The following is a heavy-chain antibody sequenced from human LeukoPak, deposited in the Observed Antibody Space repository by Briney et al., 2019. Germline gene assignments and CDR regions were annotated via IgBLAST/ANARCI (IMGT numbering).Heavy chain of an antibody. CDR1: GDSISSYY. V-gene: IGHV4-4*07. D-gene: IGHD1-1*01. J-gene: IGHJ4*02. CDR3: ASLEHHGTGY. CDR2: IYTGGIT. Sequence: PSETLSLTCTVSGDSISSYYWSWNRQPAGEGLEWIGRIYTGGITNYNPSLKSRVTMSVDTSKKQFSLKLSSVTAADTAVYYCASLEHHGTGYWGQGTLVTVSS.